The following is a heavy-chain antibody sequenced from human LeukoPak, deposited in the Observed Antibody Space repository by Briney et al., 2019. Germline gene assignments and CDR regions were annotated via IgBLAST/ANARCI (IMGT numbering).Heavy chain of an antibody. CDR3: ARQSSIITMVRGVISYGMDV. CDR2: IYPGDSDT. V-gene: IGHV5-51*01. CDR1: GYSFTSYW. Sequence: GESLKISCKGSGYSFTSYWIGWVRQMPGKGLEWMGIIYPGDSDTRYSPSFQGQVTISADKSISTAYPQWSSLKASDTAMYYCARQSSIITMVRGVISYGMDVWGKGTTVTVSS. D-gene: IGHD3-10*01. J-gene: IGHJ6*04.